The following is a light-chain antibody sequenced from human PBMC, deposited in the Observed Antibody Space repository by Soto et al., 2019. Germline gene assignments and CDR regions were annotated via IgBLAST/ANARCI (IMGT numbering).Light chain of an antibody. Sequence: EIVLTQSPGTLSLSPGERATLSCRASQSVSSSYLAWYQQKPGQAPRLLIYGASSRATGIPDRCSGSGSGTDLTLTISSLEPEDFAVYYCHQYDSSPLTFGGGTKVEIK. CDR3: HQYDSSPLT. V-gene: IGKV3-20*01. J-gene: IGKJ4*02. CDR2: GAS. CDR1: QSVSSSY.